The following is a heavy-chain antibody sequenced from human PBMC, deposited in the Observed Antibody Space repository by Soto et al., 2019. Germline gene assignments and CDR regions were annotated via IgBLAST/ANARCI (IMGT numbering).Heavy chain of an antibody. CDR2: IYYSGST. J-gene: IGHJ3*02. V-gene: IGHV4-30-4*01. D-gene: IGHD3-22*01. Sequence: QVQLQESGPGLVKPSQTLSLTCTVSGGSISSGDYYWSWIRQPPGKALEWIGYIYYSGSTYYNPSLKSRVTISVDTSKNQFSLKLSSVTAADTAVYYCAREQYYYDSSGYWGRAFDIWGQGTMVTVSS. CDR3: AREQYYYDSSGYWGRAFDI. CDR1: GGSISSGDYY.